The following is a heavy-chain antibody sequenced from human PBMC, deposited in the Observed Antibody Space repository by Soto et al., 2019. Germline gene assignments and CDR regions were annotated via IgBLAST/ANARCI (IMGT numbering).Heavy chain of an antibody. CDR3: ARGLSASGSSWYDVFDS. V-gene: IGHV1-8*01. D-gene: IGHD6-13*01. CDR2: MNPNSGNT. CDR1: GYTFTSYD. J-gene: IGHJ3*02. Sequence: ASVKVSCKASGYTFTSYDINWVRQATGQGLEWMGWMNPNSGNTGYAQKFQGRVTMTRNTSISTAYMELSSLRSEDTAVYYCARGLSASGSSWYDVFDSWGPGTMVIVAS.